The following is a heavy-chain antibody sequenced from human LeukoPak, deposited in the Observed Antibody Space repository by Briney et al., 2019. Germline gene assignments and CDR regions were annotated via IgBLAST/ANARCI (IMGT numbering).Heavy chain of an antibody. J-gene: IGHJ4*02. CDR3: ARDLRGTYYDFWSGYYTGLFDY. CDR2: ISAYNGNT. Sequence: ASVKVSCKASGYTFTSYGISWVRQAPGQGLEWMGWISAYNGNTNYAQKLQGRVTMTTDTSTSTAYMELRSLRSDDTAVYYCARDLRGTYYDFWSGYYTGLFDYWGQGTLVTVSS. D-gene: IGHD3-3*01. CDR1: GYTFTSYG. V-gene: IGHV1-18*01.